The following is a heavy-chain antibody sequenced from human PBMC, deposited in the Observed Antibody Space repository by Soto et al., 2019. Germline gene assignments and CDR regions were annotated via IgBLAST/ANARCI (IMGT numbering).Heavy chain of an antibody. J-gene: IGHJ4*02. D-gene: IGHD4-17*01. Sequence: PGGSLRRSCVASGFTFSNYAMNWVRQAPGKGLEWVAVISYDGSNKYYADSVKGRITISRDNSRNTLYLQMNNLRAEDTAMYYCARDLGHNYGSFAYWGQGTLVTVSS. CDR1: GFTFSNYA. CDR2: ISYDGSNK. CDR3: ARDLGHNYGSFAY. V-gene: IGHV3-30-3*01.